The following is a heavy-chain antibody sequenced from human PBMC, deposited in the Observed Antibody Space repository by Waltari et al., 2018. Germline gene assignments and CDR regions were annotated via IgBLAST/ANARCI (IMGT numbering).Heavy chain of an antibody. Sequence: EVQLLESGGGLVQPGGSLRLSCSASGFTLRSSPAVTWVRQAPGKGLEWVSVITGSGTATYYADSVKGRFTISSDNSKNTLYLQMGSLRVEDMAVYYCARRDVLTGFLDYWGQGTLVTVSS. D-gene: IGHD3-9*01. J-gene: IGHJ4*02. CDR1: GFTLRSSPA. V-gene: IGHV3-23*01. CDR2: ITGSGTAT. CDR3: ARRDVLTGFLDY.